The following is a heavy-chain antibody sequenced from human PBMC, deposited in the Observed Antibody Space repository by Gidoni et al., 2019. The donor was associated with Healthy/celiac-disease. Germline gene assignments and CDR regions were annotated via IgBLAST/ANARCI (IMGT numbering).Heavy chain of an antibody. Sequence: QVQLVQSGAEVKKPGSSVKVSCKASGGTFSSYAISWVRQAPGQGLEWMGGIIPIFGTANYAQKFQGRVTITADESTSTAYMELSSLRSEDTAVYYCARDIVATIASSHYGMDVWGQGTTVTVSS. V-gene: IGHV1-69*01. J-gene: IGHJ6*02. CDR1: GGTFSSYA. CDR2: IIPIFGTA. CDR3: ARDIVATIASSHYGMDV. D-gene: IGHD5-12*01.